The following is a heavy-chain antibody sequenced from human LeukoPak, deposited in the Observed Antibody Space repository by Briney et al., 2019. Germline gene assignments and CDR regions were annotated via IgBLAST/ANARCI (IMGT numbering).Heavy chain of an antibody. Sequence: GASVKASCKASGYTFTSYGISWVRQAPGQGLEWMGWISAYNGNTNYAQKLQGRVTMTTDTSTSTAYMELRSLRSDDTAVYYCARDGDCSGGSCYSTGWFDPWGQGTLVTVSS. CDR1: GYTFTSYG. CDR2: ISAYNGNT. J-gene: IGHJ5*02. V-gene: IGHV1-18*04. CDR3: ARDGDCSGGSCYSTGWFDP. D-gene: IGHD2-15*01.